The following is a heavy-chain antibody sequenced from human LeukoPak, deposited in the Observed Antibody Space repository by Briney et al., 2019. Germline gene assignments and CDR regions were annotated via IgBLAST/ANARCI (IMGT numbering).Heavy chain of an antibody. V-gene: IGHV3-21*01. D-gene: IGHD3-9*01. J-gene: IGHJ4*02. Sequence: GGSLRLSCAASGFTFSSYSMNWVRQAPGKGLEWVSSISSSSSYIYYADSVKGRFTISRDNAKNSLYLQMNSLRAEDTAVYYCASYDILTGYRGYWGQGTLVTVSS. CDR1: GFTFSSYS. CDR3: ASYDILTGYRGY. CDR2: ISSSSSYI.